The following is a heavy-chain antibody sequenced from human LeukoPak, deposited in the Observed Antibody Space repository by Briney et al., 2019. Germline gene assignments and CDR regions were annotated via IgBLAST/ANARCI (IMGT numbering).Heavy chain of an antibody. CDR2: IYYSGTT. CDR1: GDSVSSTRYY. D-gene: IGHD1-26*01. J-gene: IGHJ5*02. V-gene: IGHV4-39*01. Sequence: SETLSLTCTVSGDSVSSTRYYWGWIRQPPGKGLEWIGSIYYSGTTYYNPSLKSRVTILLDMSKNQFSLRLTSVTAADTAVYYCARYSHGGEDWFDPWGQGTLVTVSS. CDR3: ARYSHGGEDWFDP.